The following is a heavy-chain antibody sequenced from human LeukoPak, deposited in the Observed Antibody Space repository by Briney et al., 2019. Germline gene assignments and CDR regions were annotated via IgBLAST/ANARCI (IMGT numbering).Heavy chain of an antibody. CDR3: ASLKWELSSFDY. Sequence: SETLSLTCAVYGGSFSGYYWSWIRQPPGKGLEWIGEINHSGSTYYNPSLKSRVTISVDTSKNQFSLKLSSVTAADTAVYYCASLKWELSSFDYWGQGTLVTVSS. D-gene: IGHD1-26*01. V-gene: IGHV4-34*01. J-gene: IGHJ4*02. CDR2: INHSGST. CDR1: GGSFSGYY.